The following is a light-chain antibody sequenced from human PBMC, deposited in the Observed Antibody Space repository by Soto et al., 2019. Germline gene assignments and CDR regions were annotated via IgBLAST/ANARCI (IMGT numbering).Light chain of an antibody. Sequence: EIVWTQSPGTLSWWPGERVTVSCGASQRSSSNYVAWYQQKPGQAPRLLISGASNRATGTPDRFRGSGSGTDFTLTIPRLEPDDFAVHYCHQYGSAPWTFGQGTRWIS. V-gene: IGKV3-20*01. CDR3: HQYGSAPWT. CDR1: QRSSSNY. CDR2: GAS. J-gene: IGKJ1*01.